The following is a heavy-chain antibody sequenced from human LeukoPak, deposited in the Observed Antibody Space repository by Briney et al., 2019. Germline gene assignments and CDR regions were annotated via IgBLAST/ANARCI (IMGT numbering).Heavy chain of an antibody. V-gene: IGHV1-2*02. CDR2: INPNSGGT. D-gene: IGHD3-3*01. CDR3: ATTYYDFWSATRTTNYFDY. CDR1: GYTFTGYY. Sequence: ASVKVSCKASGYTFTGYYMHWVRQAPGQGPEWMGWINPNSGGTNYAQKFQGRVTMTRDTSISTAYMELSRLRSDDTAVYYCATTYYDFWSATRTTNYFDYWGQGTLVTVSS. J-gene: IGHJ4*02.